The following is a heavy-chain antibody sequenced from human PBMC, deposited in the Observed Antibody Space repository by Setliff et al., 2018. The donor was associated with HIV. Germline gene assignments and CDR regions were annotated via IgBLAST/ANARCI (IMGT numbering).Heavy chain of an antibody. CDR2: IYTSGST. V-gene: IGHV4-4*07. CDR3: AREGYYYGMDV. Sequence: SETLSLTCAVYGGSFSGYYWSWIRQPAGKGLEWIGRIYTSGSTNYNPSLKSRVTISVDTSKNQFSLKLSSVTAADTAVYYCAREGYYYGMDVWGQGTTVTVSS. CDR1: GGSFSGYY. J-gene: IGHJ6*02.